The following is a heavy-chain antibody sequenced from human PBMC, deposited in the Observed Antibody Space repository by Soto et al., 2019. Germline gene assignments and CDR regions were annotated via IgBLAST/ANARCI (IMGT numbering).Heavy chain of an antibody. V-gene: IGHV3-48*01. CDR1: GFTFSSYS. Sequence: PGGSLRLSCAASGFTFSSYSLNWVRQAPGKGLEWVSYISSSSSTIYYADSVKGRFTISRDNSKNTVYLQMNSLRAEDTAVYYCGKDQIHAFDIWGQGTMVTVSS. CDR2: ISSSSSTI. J-gene: IGHJ3*02. CDR3: GKDQIHAFDI.